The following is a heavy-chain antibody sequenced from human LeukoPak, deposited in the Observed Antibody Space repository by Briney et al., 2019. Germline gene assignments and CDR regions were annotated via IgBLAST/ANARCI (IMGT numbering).Heavy chain of an antibody. J-gene: IGHJ4*02. CDR1: GYTFTSYG. CDR3: ARARRGQLVLLFDY. CDR2: MNPNSGNT. D-gene: IGHD6-6*01. V-gene: IGHV1-8*03. Sequence: ASVKVSCKASGYTFTSYGVSWVRQATGQGLEWMGWMNPNSGNTGYAQKFQGRVTITRNTSISTAYMELSSLRSEDTAVYYCARARRGQLVLLFDYWGQGTLVTVSS.